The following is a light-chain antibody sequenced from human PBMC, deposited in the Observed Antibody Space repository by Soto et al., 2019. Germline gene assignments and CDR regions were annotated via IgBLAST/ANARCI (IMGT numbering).Light chain of an antibody. Sequence: IVLTQSPGTLSLSPGERATLSCRASQSVDRRSLAWYQQKPGQAPRLLISTISNRATGIPDRFSGSGSGADFTLTISRLEPEDFAVYYCQQYDNSRTFGQGTKVEIK. J-gene: IGKJ1*01. V-gene: IGKV3-20*01. CDR1: QSVDRRS. CDR3: QQYDNSRT. CDR2: TIS.